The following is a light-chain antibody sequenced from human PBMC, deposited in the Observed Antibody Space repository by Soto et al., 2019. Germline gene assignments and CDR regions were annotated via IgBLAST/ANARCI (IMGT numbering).Light chain of an antibody. J-gene: IGKJ3*01. Sequence: IRMTQSPSSLSASVGDRVTITCRASQSINTYLNWYQQKPGKAPKLLISSASSLQSGVPSRFSGSGSGTDFTLTISSLQPEAFATYYCQQGYPAPLFGPRTKVHIK. CDR1: QSINTY. CDR2: SAS. CDR3: QQGYPAPL. V-gene: IGKV1-39*01.